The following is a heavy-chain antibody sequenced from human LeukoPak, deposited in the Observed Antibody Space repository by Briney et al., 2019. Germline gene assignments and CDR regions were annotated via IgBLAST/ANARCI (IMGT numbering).Heavy chain of an antibody. CDR2: ISANGDST. J-gene: IGHJ4*02. CDR1: GFTFSTSL. CDR3: VKDRDCSSTSCYLPFCY. V-gene: IGHV3-64D*09. D-gene: IGHD2-2*01. Sequence: GGSLRLSCSASGFTFSTSLMHWVRQAPGKGLEYVSAISANGDSTYYADSVKGRFTVSRDNSKNTLFLQMISLRAEDTAMYYCVKDRDCSSTSCYLPFCYWGQGTLVTVSS.